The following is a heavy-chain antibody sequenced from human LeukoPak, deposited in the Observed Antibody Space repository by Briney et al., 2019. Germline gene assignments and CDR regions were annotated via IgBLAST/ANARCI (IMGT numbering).Heavy chain of an antibody. CDR3: ARGPYYYGSGNTNLIDY. CDR1: VYTFTSYD. V-gene: IGHV1-8*01. D-gene: IGHD3-10*01. CDR2: MNSNSGNT. Sequence: GASVTVSFKCSVYTFTSYDINWVRQASGQGLEWVGWMNSNSGNTGYAQKLQGRVTMTRNTSISTAYMELSSLRSEDTAVYYCARGPYYYGSGNTNLIDYWGQGTLVTVSS. J-gene: IGHJ4*02.